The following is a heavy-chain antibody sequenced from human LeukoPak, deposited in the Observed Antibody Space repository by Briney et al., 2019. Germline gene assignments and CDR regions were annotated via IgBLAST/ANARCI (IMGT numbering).Heavy chain of an antibody. Sequence: PGRSLRLSCTASGFIFGEYAMSWFRQAPGKGLDWVSFIRSKAYGGTTEYAASVKGRFTISRDDSKSIAYLQMNSLKTEDTAVYYCTRDLNIAVGGYWGQGTLVTVSS. CDR1: GFIFGEYA. D-gene: IGHD6-19*01. J-gene: IGHJ4*02. V-gene: IGHV3-49*03. CDR3: TRDLNIAVGGY. CDR2: IRSKAYGGTT.